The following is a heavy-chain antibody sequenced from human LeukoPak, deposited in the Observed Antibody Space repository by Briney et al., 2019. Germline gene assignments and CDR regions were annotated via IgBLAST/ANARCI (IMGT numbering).Heavy chain of an antibody. CDR3: RRPEGPREPPLSWYSQP. V-gene: IGHV3-30-3*01. Sequence: GGSLRLSCAASGFTFSSYAMHWVRQAPGKGLEWVAVISYDGSSKYYADSVKGRFTISRDNSKNTLYLQMNSLRAEDTAVYYCRRPEGPREPPLSWYSQPWGQGPLATVPP. CDR2: ISYDGSSK. CDR1: GFTFSSYA. D-gene: IGHD1-14*01. J-gene: IGHJ1*01.